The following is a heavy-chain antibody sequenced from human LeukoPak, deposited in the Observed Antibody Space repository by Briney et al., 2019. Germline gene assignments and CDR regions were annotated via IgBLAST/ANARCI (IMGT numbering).Heavy chain of an antibody. CDR1: GFTFSSYR. CDR3: AREGLYYYDSTGIFDY. CDR2: ISSSSSYI. D-gene: IGHD3-22*01. J-gene: IGHJ4*02. Sequence: PGGSLRLSCAASGFTFSSYRMNWVRQAPGKGLEWVSSISSSSSYIYYADSVKGRFTISRDNAKNSLYMQMISLRAEDTAVYYCAREGLYYYDSTGIFDYWGQGTLVTVSS. V-gene: IGHV3-21*01.